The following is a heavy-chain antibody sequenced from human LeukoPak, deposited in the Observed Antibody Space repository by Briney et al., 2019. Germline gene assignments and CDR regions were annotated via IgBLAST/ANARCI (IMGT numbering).Heavy chain of an antibody. V-gene: IGHV4-59*12. CDR2: IYFSGST. CDR3: ARVGNGYSSSWYAWWFDP. J-gene: IGHJ5*02. Sequence: SETLSLTCTVSGCSISSYWWSWIRQAPGKGLEWVVNIYFSGSTNYNPSLKGRVTISVDTSKNQFSLKMSTLTAADTAVYYCARVGNGYSSSWYAWWFDPWGQGTLVTVSS. D-gene: IGHD6-13*01. CDR1: GCSISSYW.